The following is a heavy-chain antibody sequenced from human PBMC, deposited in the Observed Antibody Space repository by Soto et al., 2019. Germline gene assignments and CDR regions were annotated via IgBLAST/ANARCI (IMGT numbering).Heavy chain of an antibody. Sequence: QVQLVESGGGVVQPGRSLRLSCAASGFTFGDFGMHWVRQAPGKGLEWVAVISYDGSNRYHVDAVKGRFTVSRDNSKEALCLQMSSLRVEDTAPYYCAKGATYGIGWYHGFFDYWVQGTEVTVSS. CDR3: AKGATYGIGWYHGFFDY. CDR1: GFTFGDFG. V-gene: IGHV3-30*18. J-gene: IGHJ4*02. D-gene: IGHD2-15*01. CDR2: ISYDGSNR.